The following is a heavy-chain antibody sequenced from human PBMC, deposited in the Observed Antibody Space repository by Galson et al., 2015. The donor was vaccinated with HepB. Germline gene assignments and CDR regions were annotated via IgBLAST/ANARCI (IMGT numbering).Heavy chain of an antibody. CDR1: GFPFSTYW. D-gene: IGHD2-2*01. CDR2: INTDGDSA. CDR3: ARQCQLINNYYYGMDV. Sequence: SLRLSCAASGFPFSTYWMSWARQAPGKGLVWVSRINTDGDSAYYADSVKGRFTISRDNAKNTLYLQINSLRAEDTAVYYCARQCQLINNYYYGMDVWGQGTTVTVSS. V-gene: IGHV3-74*01. J-gene: IGHJ6*02.